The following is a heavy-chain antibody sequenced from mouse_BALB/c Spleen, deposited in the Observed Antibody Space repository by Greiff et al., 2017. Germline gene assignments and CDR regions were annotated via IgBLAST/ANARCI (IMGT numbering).Heavy chain of an antibody. Sequence: LQQPGSELVRPGASVKLSCKASGYTFTSYWMHWVKQRPGQGLEWIGNIYPGSGSTNYDEKFKSKATLTVDTSSSTAYMQLSSLTSEDSAVYYCTTLGAYAMDYWGQGTSVTVSS. J-gene: IGHJ4*01. D-gene: IGHD4-1*01. CDR3: TTLGAYAMDY. CDR1: GYTFTSYW. V-gene: IGHV1S22*01. CDR2: IYPGSGST.